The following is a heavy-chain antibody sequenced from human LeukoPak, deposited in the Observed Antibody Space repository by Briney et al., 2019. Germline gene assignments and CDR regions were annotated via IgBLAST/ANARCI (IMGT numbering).Heavy chain of an antibody. D-gene: IGHD2-2*01. CDR3: ARAYCSSTSCPTARYWYFDL. CDR1: GYTFTGYY. CDR2: INPNSGGT. J-gene: IGHJ2*01. V-gene: IGHV1-2*02. Sequence: GASVKVSCKASGYTFTGYYMHWVRQAPGQGLEWMGWINPNSGGTNYAQQLQGRGTMTTDTSTSTAYMELRSLRSDDTAVYYCARAYCSSTSCPTARYWYFDLWGRGTLVSVSS.